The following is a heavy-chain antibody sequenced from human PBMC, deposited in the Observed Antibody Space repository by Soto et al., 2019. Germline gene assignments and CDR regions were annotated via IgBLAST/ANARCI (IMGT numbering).Heavy chain of an antibody. Sequence: SETLSLTCSVSGGSISGSSYLWGWIRQPPGKGLEWIASIRYTGNAYYNPSLTSRVTFSVDTSKNHFSLNLSSVTAADKAVYYCARGGGYDSFDFWGQGIQVTVS. V-gene: IGHV4-39*02. D-gene: IGHD3-3*01. CDR3: ARGGGYDSFDF. CDR1: GGSISGSSYL. CDR2: IRYTGNA. J-gene: IGHJ4*02.